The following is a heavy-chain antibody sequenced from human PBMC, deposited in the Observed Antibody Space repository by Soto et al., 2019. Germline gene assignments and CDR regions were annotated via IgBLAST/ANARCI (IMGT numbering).Heavy chain of an antibody. D-gene: IGHD3-22*01. J-gene: IGHJ4*02. Sequence: PSETLSLTCTVSGYSINSRCYYWAWIRQPPGKGLEWIGSMYYSGSTDYNPSLKSRVTISVDTSRIHFSLKLISVTAADTAVYYCARQPYDTSDYFDYWGQGTLVTVSS. CDR2: MYYSGST. CDR1: GYSINSRCYY. CDR3: ARQPYDTSDYFDY. V-gene: IGHV4-39*01.